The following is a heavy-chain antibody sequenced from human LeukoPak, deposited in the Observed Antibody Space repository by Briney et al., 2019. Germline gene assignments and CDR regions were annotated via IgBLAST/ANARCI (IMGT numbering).Heavy chain of an antibody. V-gene: IGHV3-64*01. CDR1: GFTLSSYW. CDR3: GRDGVGGWAFDI. D-gene: IGHD3-16*01. Sequence: PGGSLRLSCAASGFTLSSYWMHWVRQAPGKGLEYVSAISENGGRTYYANSVKGRFTNSRDNSKNTLYLQMDSLRAEDMAVYYCGRDGVGGWAFDIWGQGTMVTVSS. J-gene: IGHJ3*02. CDR2: ISENGGRT.